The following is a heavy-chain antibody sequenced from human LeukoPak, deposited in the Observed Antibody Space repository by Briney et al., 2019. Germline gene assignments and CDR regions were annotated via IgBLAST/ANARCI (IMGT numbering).Heavy chain of an antibody. CDR1: GFTFSSYG. Sequence: GGSLRLSCAASGFTFSSYGMHWVRQAPGKGLEWVAVISYDGSNKYYADSVKGRFTISRDNSKNTLYLQMNSLRAEDTAAYYCAKDAEYYYDSSGYDFDYWGQGTLVTVSS. CDR3: AKDAEYYYDSSGYDFDY. D-gene: IGHD3-22*01. CDR2: ISYDGSNK. V-gene: IGHV3-30*18. J-gene: IGHJ4*02.